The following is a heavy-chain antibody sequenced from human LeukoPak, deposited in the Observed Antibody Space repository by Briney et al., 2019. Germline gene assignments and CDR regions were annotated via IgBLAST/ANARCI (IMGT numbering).Heavy chain of an antibody. D-gene: IGHD2-2*01. Sequence: GASLKVSCKASGYTFTGYYMHWVRQAPGQGLEWMAWINPNSGGTNYAQKFQGRVTMTRDTSISTAYMELSRLRSDDTAVYYCASVLQLLKWRLDAFDIWGQGTMVTVSS. CDR2: INPNSGGT. CDR3: ASVLQLLKWRLDAFDI. J-gene: IGHJ3*02. V-gene: IGHV1-2*02. CDR1: GYTFTGYY.